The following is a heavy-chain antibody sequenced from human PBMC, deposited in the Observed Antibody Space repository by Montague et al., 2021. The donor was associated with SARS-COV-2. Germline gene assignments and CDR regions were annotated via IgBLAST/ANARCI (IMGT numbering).Heavy chain of an antibody. CDR3: AGHGAFNNYEGFDY. V-gene: IGHV4-59*08. Sequence: SETLSLTCTVSGGSMNSYYWSWIRQAPGEGLEWIGWIYYSGSSYSHPSLKSRLTISADTSRSEFYLKLTSVTAADTAGYFCAGHGAFNNYEGFDYWGQGTVVTVSS. CDR1: GGSMNSYY. CDR2: IYYSGSS. D-gene: IGHD4-11*01. J-gene: IGHJ4*02.